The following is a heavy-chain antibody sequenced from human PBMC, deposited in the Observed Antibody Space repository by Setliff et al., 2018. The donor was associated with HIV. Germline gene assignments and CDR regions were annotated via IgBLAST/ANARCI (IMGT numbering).Heavy chain of an antibody. CDR2: IIPTLGTT. CDR1: GGTFSNHG. J-gene: IGHJ4*02. Sequence: SVKVSCKPSGGTFSNHGISWVRQAPGQGLEWMGGIIPTLGTTQLAQKFQGRLTITADESTRTAYMELSSLKSEDTAVYYCARALGIITTFDYWVQGTLVTVS. V-gene: IGHV1-69*13. CDR3: ARALGIITTFDY. D-gene: IGHD3-22*01.